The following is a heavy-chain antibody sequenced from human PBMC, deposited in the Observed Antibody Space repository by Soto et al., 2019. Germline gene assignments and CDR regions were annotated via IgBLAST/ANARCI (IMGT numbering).Heavy chain of an antibody. D-gene: IGHD4-4*01. V-gene: IGHV3-48*03. CDR2: INSDGSTT. CDR3: ARYKSSHRTLQFFDY. CDR1: GIIFSNYE. Sequence: LXLSCVASGIIFSNYEMNWVRQAPGEGLEWLSYINSDGSTTQYADSVKGRFTVTRDNAKDSLPTQMNRLRDEDRAVYYCARYKSSHRTLQFFDYWGQGTLVTVSS. J-gene: IGHJ4*02.